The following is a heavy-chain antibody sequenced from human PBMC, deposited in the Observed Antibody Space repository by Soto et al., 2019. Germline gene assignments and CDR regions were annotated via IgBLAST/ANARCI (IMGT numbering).Heavy chain of an antibody. D-gene: IGHD1-1*01. Sequence: QVQLVQSGAEVKKPGSSVKVSCKASGGTFNTYTINWVRQAPGQGLEWMGRIIPILGIANYAQKFQGIVSITPDKATRTAYMELSSMRSEDTAVYYCARGAGVRDDDMDYWGQGTLVTVSS. CDR1: GGTFNTYT. J-gene: IGHJ4*02. CDR2: IIPILGIA. CDR3: ARGAGVRDDDMDY. V-gene: IGHV1-69*02.